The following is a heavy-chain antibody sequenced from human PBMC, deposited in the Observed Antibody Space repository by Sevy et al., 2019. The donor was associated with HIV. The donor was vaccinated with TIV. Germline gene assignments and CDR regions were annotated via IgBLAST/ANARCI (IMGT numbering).Heavy chain of an antibody. D-gene: IGHD3-22*01. CDR1: GYSFTSYW. CDR3: ARRGHYYDSSGYYYFYY. J-gene: IGHJ4*02. Sequence: GESLKISCKGSGYSFTSYWIGWVRQMPGKGLEWMGIIYPGDSDTGYSPSFQGQVTISADKSISTAYLQWSSLKASDTAMYYCARRGHYYDSSGYYYFYYWGQGTLVTVSS. CDR2: IYPGDSDT. V-gene: IGHV5-51*01.